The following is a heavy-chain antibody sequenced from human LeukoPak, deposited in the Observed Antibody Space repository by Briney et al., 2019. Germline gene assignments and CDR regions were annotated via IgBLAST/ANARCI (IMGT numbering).Heavy chain of an antibody. Sequence: GGSLRLSCAASGLSFSSFAMSWVRQGPARGLEWVSSIRGNGETFHADSVKGRFTLSSDISRNTVYFQLNNLRVEDTAIYYCARASWVLSIDAVRWGQGTLVTVSS. V-gene: IGHV3-23*01. CDR1: GLSFSSFA. D-gene: IGHD3-9*01. CDR3: ARASWVLSIDAVR. CDR2: IRGNGET. J-gene: IGHJ4*02.